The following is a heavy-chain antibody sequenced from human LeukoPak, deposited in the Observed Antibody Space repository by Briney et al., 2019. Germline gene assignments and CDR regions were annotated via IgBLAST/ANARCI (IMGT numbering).Heavy chain of an antibody. CDR3: ARERRITMIVVAYYYYYMDV. CDR1: GFTFSSYW. Sequence: GGSLRLSCAASGFTFSSYWMSWVRQAPGKGLEWVANIKQDGSEKYYVASVKGRFTISRDNAKNSLYLQMNSLRAEDTAVYYCARERRITMIVVAYYYYYMDVWGKGTTVTVSS. D-gene: IGHD3-22*01. V-gene: IGHV3-7*01. CDR2: IKQDGSEK. J-gene: IGHJ6*03.